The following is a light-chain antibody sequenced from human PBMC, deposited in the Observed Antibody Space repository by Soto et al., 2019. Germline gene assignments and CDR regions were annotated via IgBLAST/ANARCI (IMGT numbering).Light chain of an antibody. CDR3: QHYNTAAST. J-gene: IGKJ1*01. V-gene: IGKV3-15*01. CDR1: QSISVTY. CDR2: GAS. Sequence: LMDSGGTRSLSQEERATLSCRASQSISVTYLAWYQQKPGQAPRLLISGASTRAAGIPARFSGSGSGTEFTLTICSLQCEHFAVYYCQHYNTAASTF.